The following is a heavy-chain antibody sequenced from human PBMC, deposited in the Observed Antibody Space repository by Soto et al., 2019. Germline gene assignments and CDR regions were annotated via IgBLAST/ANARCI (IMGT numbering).Heavy chain of an antibody. CDR2: INAGNGNT. CDR3: ARGVRDYYYSYGMDV. D-gene: IGHD6-6*01. Sequence: ASVKVSCKASGYTFTSYAMHWVRQAPGQRLEWMGWINAGNGNTKYSQKFQGRVTITRDTSASTAYMELSSLRSEDTAVYYCARGVRDYYYSYGMDVCGQGTTLTVSS. V-gene: IGHV1-3*01. J-gene: IGHJ6*02. CDR1: GYTFTSYA.